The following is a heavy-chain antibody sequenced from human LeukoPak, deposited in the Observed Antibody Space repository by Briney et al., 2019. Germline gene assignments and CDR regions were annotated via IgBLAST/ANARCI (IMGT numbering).Heavy chain of an antibody. J-gene: IGHJ4*02. CDR3: ARAGNTRFDY. Sequence: GGSLRLSCAASGFTFSSYWMSWVRQAPGKGLEWVSSISGSDGSTYYADSVKGRFTISRDNSKNTLYLQMNSLRAEDTAVYYCARAGNTRFDYWGQGTLVTVSP. D-gene: IGHD2/OR15-2a*01. CDR2: ISGSDGST. V-gene: IGHV3-23*01. CDR1: GFTFSSYW.